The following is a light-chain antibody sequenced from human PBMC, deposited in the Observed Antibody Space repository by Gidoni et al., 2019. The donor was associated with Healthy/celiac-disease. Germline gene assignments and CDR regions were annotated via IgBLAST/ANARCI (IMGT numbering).Light chain of an antibody. V-gene: IGLV3-21*02. CDR1: NIGSKS. CDR3: KVWDSSSDHVV. Sequence: SYVLTQPPSVSVAPGQTARITRGGNNIGSKSVHWYQQKPGQAPVLAVYGDSERPSGIPERFSGSNSGNTATLTISRVEAGDEADYYCKVWDSSSDHVVFGGGTKLTVL. J-gene: IGLJ2*01. CDR2: GDS.